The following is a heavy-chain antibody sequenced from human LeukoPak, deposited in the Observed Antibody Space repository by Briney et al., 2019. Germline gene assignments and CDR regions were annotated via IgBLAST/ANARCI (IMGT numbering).Heavy chain of an antibody. V-gene: IGHV4-59*08. CDR3: ARHWRNPTYAFDY. J-gene: IGHJ4*02. Sequence: PSETLSLTCTVSGGSISSFYWSWIRQPPGKGLEWIGYIYYSGSTNYNPSLKSRVTISVDTSKNQFSLKLSSVTAADTAVYYCARHWRNPTYAFDYWGQRTLVTVSS. CDR1: GGSISSFY. D-gene: IGHD1-14*01. CDR2: IYYSGST.